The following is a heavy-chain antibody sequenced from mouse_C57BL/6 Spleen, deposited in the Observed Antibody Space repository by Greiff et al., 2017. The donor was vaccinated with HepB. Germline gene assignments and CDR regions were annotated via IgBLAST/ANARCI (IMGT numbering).Heavy chain of an antibody. D-gene: IGHD3-2*02. J-gene: IGHJ4*01. CDR1: GYTFTSYT. V-gene: IGHV1-4*01. CDR3: ARRTAQAPYAMDY. Sequence: QVHVKQSGAELARPGASVKMSCKASGYTFTSYTMHWVNQRPGQGLEWIGYINPSSGYTKYNQKFKDKATLTADKSSSTAYMQLSSLTSEDSAVYYCARRTAQAPYAMDYWGQGTSVTVSS. CDR2: INPSSGYT.